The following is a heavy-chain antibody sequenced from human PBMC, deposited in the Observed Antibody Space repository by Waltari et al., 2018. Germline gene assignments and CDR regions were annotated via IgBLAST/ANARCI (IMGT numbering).Heavy chain of an antibody. D-gene: IGHD6-6*01. Sequence: QVQLVQSGAEVKKPGSSVKVSCKASGGTFSSYAISWVRQAPGQGLEWMGGTIPIFGTANYAQKFQGRVTIPADESTSTAYMELSSLRSEDTAVYYCAREGVEQLVQVKGYYYYYGMDVWGQGTTVTVSS. V-gene: IGHV1-69*13. CDR3: AREGVEQLVQVKGYYYYYGMDV. CDR2: TIPIFGTA. CDR1: GGTFSSYA. J-gene: IGHJ6*02.